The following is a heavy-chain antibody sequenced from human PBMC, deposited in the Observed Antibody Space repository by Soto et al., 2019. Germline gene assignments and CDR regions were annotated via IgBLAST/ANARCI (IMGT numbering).Heavy chain of an antibody. CDR2: ISSSSSYI. J-gene: IGHJ4*02. CDR1: GFTFSSYS. D-gene: IGHD6-19*01. CDR3: ARDFGAGGIAVAGTPY. Sequence: LRLSCAASGFTFSSYSMNWVRQAPGKGLEWVSSISSSSSYIYYADSVKGRFTISRDNAKNSLYLQMNSLRAEDTAVYYCARDFGAGGIAVAGTPYWGQGTLVTVSS. V-gene: IGHV3-21*01.